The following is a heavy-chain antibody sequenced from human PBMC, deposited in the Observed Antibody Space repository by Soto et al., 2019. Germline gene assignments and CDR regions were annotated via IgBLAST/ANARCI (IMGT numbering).Heavy chain of an antibody. CDR2: ISYDGSNK. CDR3: AKDVLYSSSWDAGTENYFDY. CDR1: GFTFSSYG. V-gene: IGHV3-30*18. J-gene: IGHJ4*02. D-gene: IGHD6-13*01. Sequence: QVQLVESGGGVVQPGRSLRLSCAASGFTFSSYGMHWVRQAPGKGLEWVAVISYDGSNKYYADSVKGRFTISRDNSKTERYLQMNSLRAEDTAGYYCAKDVLYSSSWDAGTENYFDYWGQVSLVTVSS.